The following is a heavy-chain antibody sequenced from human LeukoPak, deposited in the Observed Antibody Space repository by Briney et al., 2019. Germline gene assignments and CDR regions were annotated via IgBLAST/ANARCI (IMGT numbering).Heavy chain of an antibody. J-gene: IGHJ5*02. CDR2: IYYSGST. Sequence: PSETLSLSCTVSGSSISSYYWTWIRQPPGKGLEWIGYIYYSGSTNYNPSLKSRVTISVDTSKNQFSLKLSSVTAADTAVYYCARHKGIAADGGWFDPWGQGTLVTVSS. CDR3: ARHKGIAADGGWFDP. D-gene: IGHD6-13*01. V-gene: IGHV4-59*08. CDR1: GSSISSYY.